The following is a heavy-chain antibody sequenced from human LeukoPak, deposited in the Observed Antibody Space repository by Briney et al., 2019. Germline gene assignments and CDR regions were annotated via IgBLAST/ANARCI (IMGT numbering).Heavy chain of an antibody. J-gene: IGHJ3*02. D-gene: IGHD4-17*01. Sequence: QAGGSLRLSCTASGFTFSAYAMMWVRQAPGKGPEWVSAIRGGGTSEFYADSVKGRFRISRDNSKDTLFLQMNSLRAEDTAVYYCARDPNGDYIGAIDMWGPGTMVTVSS. CDR2: IRGGGTSE. V-gene: IGHV3-23*01. CDR3: ARDPNGDYIGAIDM. CDR1: GFTFSAYA.